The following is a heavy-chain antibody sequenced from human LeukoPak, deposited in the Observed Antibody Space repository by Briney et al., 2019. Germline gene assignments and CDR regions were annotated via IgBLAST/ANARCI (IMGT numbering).Heavy chain of an antibody. CDR3: ARTFYDISTGYYPTGYMDV. J-gene: IGHJ6*03. Sequence: AGGSLRLSCAASGFTFDDYGMSWVRQAPGKGLEWVSGINSNGGSTGYADSVKGRFTISRDNAKNSLYLQMNSLRAEHTALYYCARTFYDISTGYYPTGYMDVWGKGTTVTVSS. V-gene: IGHV3-20*04. D-gene: IGHD3-9*01. CDR2: INSNGGST. CDR1: GFTFDDYG.